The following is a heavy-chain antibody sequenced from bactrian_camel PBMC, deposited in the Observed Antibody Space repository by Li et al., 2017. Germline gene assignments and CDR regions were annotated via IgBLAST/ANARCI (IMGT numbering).Heavy chain of an antibody. J-gene: IGHJ4*01. D-gene: IGHD6*01. Sequence: VQLVESGGGLVQPGGSLRLSCAASGFTFSDYSMRWVRQAPGKGFEWLATITSGGDWTTYDTSVQGRFTIFRDNAKKMLYLQMNNLNVEDTAMYWCAAHQSCRLGGSWYPAYFFRYTGQGTQVTVS. CDR1: GFTFSDYS. CDR2: ITSGGDWT. V-gene: IGHV3S42*01.